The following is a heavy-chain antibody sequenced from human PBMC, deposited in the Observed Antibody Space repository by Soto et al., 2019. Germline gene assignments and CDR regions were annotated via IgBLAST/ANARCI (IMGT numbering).Heavy chain of an antibody. CDR3: ASSPIFRRGTLI. D-gene: IGHD3-3*02. Sequence: QVQLQESGPGLVKPSQTLSLMCTVSGGSISSGGYYWSWIRQHPGKGLEWIGYIYYSGSTYYNPSLKSQLSISVDTSKNQFSLKLSSVTAVDSAVYYCASSPIFRRGTLIWGQGTMVTVSS. J-gene: IGHJ3*02. CDR1: GGSISSGGYY. V-gene: IGHV4-31*01. CDR2: IYYSGST.